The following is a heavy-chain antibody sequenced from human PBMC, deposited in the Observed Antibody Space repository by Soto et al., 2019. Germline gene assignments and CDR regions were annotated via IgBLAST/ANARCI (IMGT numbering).Heavy chain of an antibody. CDR3: ARSGSGWTIHYFDY. CDR1: GYTFTGYY. Sequence: ASVKVSCKASGYTFTGYYMHWVRQAPGQGLEWMGWINPNSGGTNYAQKFQGWVTMTRDTSISTAHMELSRLRSDDTAVYYCARSGSGWTIHYFDYWGQGTLVTVSS. J-gene: IGHJ4*02. V-gene: IGHV1-2*04. D-gene: IGHD6-19*01. CDR2: INPNSGGT.